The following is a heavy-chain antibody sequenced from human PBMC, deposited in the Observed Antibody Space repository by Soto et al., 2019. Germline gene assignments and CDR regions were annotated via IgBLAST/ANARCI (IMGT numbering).Heavy chain of an antibody. CDR2: ITPLFGRT. D-gene: IGHD4-17*01. J-gene: IGHJ5*02. CDR3: ARGSDYGDHGGSFDP. Sequence: QAQLVQSGAEVKKPGSSVKVSCKPSRGTFSSYSVNWVRQAPGQGLGWVGGITPLFGRTNNAQKFQGKVTITADASASTINMEMDSLRSEDTAVYYCARGSDYGDHGGSFDPWGQGTLVTVSS. V-gene: IGHV1-69*01. CDR1: RGTFSSYS.